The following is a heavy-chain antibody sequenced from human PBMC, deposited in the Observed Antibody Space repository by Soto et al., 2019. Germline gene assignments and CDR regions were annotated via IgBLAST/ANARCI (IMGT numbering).Heavy chain of an antibody. D-gene: IGHD3-10*01. V-gene: IGHV3-23*01. CDR3: AKKVNSGSGSQYFDY. CDR1: GFSIGGNP. Sequence: GGSLRLSCEVSGFSIGGNPMSWVRQAPGKGLEWVSGFRTSGDGGTTYYADSVKGRFTISRDNSKNTLFLQMNSLRAEDTAIYYCAKKVNSGSGSQYFDYWGQGTLVTVSS. CDR2: FRTSGDGGTT. J-gene: IGHJ4*02.